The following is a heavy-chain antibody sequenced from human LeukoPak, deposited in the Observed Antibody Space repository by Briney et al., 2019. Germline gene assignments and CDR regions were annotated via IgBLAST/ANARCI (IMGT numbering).Heavy chain of an antibody. Sequence: PGGSLRLSCAASGFTVSSSYMSWVRQAPGKGLEWVSVIYSGGSTHYADPVKGRFTISRDNAKNTLYLQMNSLRAEDTAVYYCARGHSSGNPDPFDYWGQGTLVTVSS. CDR2: IYSGGST. D-gene: IGHD3-22*01. V-gene: IGHV3-53*01. CDR3: ARGHSSGNPDPFDY. J-gene: IGHJ4*02. CDR1: GFTVSSSY.